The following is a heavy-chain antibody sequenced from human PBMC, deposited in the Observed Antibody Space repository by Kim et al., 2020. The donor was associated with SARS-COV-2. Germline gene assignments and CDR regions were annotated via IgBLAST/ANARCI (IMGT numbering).Heavy chain of an antibody. CDR3: ARGSNEGYDFWSGYYPSYYYYYMDV. CDR1: GYTFTSYA. Sequence: ASVKVSCKASGYTFTSYAMNWVRQAPGQGLEWMGWINTNTGNPTYAQGFTGRFVFSLDTSVSTAYLQISSLKAEDTAVYYCARGSNEGYDFWSGYYPSYYYYYMDVWGKGTTVTVSS. V-gene: IGHV7-4-1*02. D-gene: IGHD3-3*01. CDR2: INTNTGNP. J-gene: IGHJ6*03.